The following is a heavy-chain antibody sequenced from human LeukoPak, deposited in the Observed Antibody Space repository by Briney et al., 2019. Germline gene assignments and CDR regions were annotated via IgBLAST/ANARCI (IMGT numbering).Heavy chain of an antibody. J-gene: IGHJ6*02. CDR3: ARYPDFYYAMDV. Sequence: PGGSLRLSCAASGFTLSRNFMTWVRQAPGKGLEWVSVVYSGGTTYYADSVKGRFTISRDISKNTLYLQMNSLRGEDTAIYYCARYPDFYYAMDVWGQGTTVTVSS. CDR1: GFTLSRNF. V-gene: IGHV3-53*01. CDR2: VYSGGTT. D-gene: IGHD3-16*02.